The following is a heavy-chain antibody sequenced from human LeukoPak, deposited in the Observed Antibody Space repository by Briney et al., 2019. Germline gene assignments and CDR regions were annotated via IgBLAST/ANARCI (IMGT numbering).Heavy chain of an antibody. Sequence: PGGSLRLSCAASGFTFSSYGMHWVRQAPGKGLEWVAVISYDGSNKYYADSVKGRFTISRDNSKNTLYLQMNSLRAEDTAEYYCAKDQSVYSSGWFDYWGQGTLVTVSS. V-gene: IGHV3-30*18. CDR3: AKDQSVYSSGWFDY. CDR1: GFTFSSYG. J-gene: IGHJ4*02. CDR2: ISYDGSNK. D-gene: IGHD6-19*01.